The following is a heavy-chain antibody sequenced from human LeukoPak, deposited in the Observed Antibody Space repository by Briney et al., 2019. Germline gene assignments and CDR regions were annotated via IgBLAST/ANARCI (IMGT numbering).Heavy chain of an antibody. V-gene: IGHV3-43*01. Sequence: GGSLRLSCAASGFTFDDYTMHWVRQAPGKGLEWVSLISWDGGSTYYADSVKGRFTISRDNSKNSLYLQMNSLRTEDTALYYCAKDKVEGWTYDFWSGYYYYYMDVWGKGTTVTISS. CDR3: AKDKVEGWTYDFWSGYYYYYMDV. CDR1: GFTFDDYT. J-gene: IGHJ6*03. CDR2: ISWDGGST. D-gene: IGHD3-3*01.